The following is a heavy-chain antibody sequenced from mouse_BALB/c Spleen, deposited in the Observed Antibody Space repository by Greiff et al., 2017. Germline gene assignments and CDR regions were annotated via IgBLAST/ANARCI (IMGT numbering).Heavy chain of an antibody. CDR1: GYSITSDYA. J-gene: IGHJ4*01. D-gene: IGHD1-1*01. CDR2: ISYSGST. Sequence: EVKLQESGPGLVKPSQSLSLTCTVTGYSITSDYAWNWIRQFPGNKLEWMGYISYSGSTSYNPSLKSRISITRDTSKNQFFLQLNSVTTEDTATYYCARYDGHYYGSSYEGAMDYWGQGTSVTVSS. CDR3: ARYDGHYYGSSYEGAMDY. V-gene: IGHV3-2*02.